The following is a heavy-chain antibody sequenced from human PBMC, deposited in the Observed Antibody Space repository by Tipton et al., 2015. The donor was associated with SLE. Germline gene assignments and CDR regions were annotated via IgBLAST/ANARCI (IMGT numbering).Heavy chain of an antibody. CDR1: GYSISSGYY. D-gene: IGHD4-11*01. V-gene: IGHV4-38-2*01. CDR3: ARLDDYSTY. CDR2: IYHSGST. Sequence: TLSLTCAVSGYSISSGYYWGWIRQPPGKRLEWIGSIYHSGSTYYNPSLKSRVTISVDTSKNKFSLKLSSVTAADTAVYYCARLDDYSTYWGQGTLVTVSS. J-gene: IGHJ4*02.